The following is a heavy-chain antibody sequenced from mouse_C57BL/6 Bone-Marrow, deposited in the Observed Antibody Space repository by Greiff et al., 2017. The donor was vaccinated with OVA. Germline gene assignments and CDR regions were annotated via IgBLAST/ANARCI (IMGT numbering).Heavy chain of an antibody. J-gene: IGHJ4*01. Sequence: EVQLMESGGGLVQPGGSLKLSCAASGFTFSDYYMYWVRQTPEKRLEWVAYISNGGGSTYYHDTVKGRFTISRDNAKNTLYLQMSRLKSEDTAMYYCARGDYDVYAMDYWGQGTSVTVSS. D-gene: IGHD2-4*01. V-gene: IGHV5-12*01. CDR3: ARGDYDVYAMDY. CDR1: GFTFSDYY. CDR2: ISNGGGST.